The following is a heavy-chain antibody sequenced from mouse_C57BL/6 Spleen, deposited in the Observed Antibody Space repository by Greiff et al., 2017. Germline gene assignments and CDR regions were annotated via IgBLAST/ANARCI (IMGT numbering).Heavy chain of an antibody. D-gene: IGHD1-1*01. CDR3: ARFGATVVADYFDY. Sequence: EVQLQQSGPELVKPGASVKISCKASGYTFTDYYMNWVKQSHGKSLEWIGDLNPNNGGTSYNQKFKGKATLTVDKSSSTAYMELRSLTSEDSAVYYCARFGATVVADYFDYWGQGTTLTVSS. J-gene: IGHJ2*01. CDR2: LNPNNGGT. V-gene: IGHV1-26*01. CDR1: GYTFTDYY.